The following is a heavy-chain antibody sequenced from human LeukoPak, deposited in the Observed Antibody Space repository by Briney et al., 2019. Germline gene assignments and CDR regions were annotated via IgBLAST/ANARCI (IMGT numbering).Heavy chain of an antibody. Sequence: SETLSLTCTVSGGSINSSYYYWGWIRQPPGKGLEWIGSIYYSGSTYYNPSLKSRVTISVDTSKNQFSLKLSSVTAADTAVYYCARAGRSSGYQFDYWGQGTLVTVSS. V-gene: IGHV4-39*07. CDR1: GGSINSSYYY. J-gene: IGHJ4*02. CDR2: IYYSGST. CDR3: ARAGRSSGYQFDY. D-gene: IGHD3-22*01.